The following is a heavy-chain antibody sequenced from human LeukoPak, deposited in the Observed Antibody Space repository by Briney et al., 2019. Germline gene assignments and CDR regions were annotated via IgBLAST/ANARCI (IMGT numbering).Heavy chain of an antibody. D-gene: IGHD3-3*01. CDR2: IYYSGST. CDR1: GGSISSDGYY. V-gene: IGHV4-61*08. CDR3: ARGAYDFWSGYTLDY. Sequence: SETLSLTCTVSGGSISSDGYYWTWIRQHPGKGLEWIGYIYYSGSTNYNPSLKSRVTISVDTSKNQFSLKLSSVTAADTAVYYCARGAYDFWSGYTLDYWGQGTLVTVSS. J-gene: IGHJ4*02.